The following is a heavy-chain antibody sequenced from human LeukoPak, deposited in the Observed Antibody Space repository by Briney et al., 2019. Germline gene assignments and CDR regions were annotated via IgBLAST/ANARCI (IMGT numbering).Heavy chain of an antibody. CDR2: IYPADSDI. D-gene: IGHD2-15*01. CDR3: ARQEYCSGGSCYTWFDP. J-gene: IGHJ5*02. V-gene: IGHV5-51*01. CDR1: GYSINNYW. Sequence: GESLKISCKGSGYSINNYWIGWVRQIPGKGLEWMGIIYPADSDIRYSPSFQGQVTISADKSISTAYLQWSSLKASDTAMYYCARQEYCSGGSCYTWFDPWGQGILVTVSS.